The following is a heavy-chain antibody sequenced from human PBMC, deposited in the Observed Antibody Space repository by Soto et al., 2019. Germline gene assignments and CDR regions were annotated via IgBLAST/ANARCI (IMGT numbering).Heavy chain of an antibody. J-gene: IGHJ4*02. V-gene: IGHV3-30*18. D-gene: IGHD6-19*01. CDR3: AKGGRQWLVTSDFNY. CDR2: VSHDGRNT. CDR1: GFTFSDYA. Sequence: VQLVESGGGVVQPGRSLRLSCAASGFTFSDYAMHWVRQAPGKGLEWVAVVSHDGRNTHYADSVKGRFTISRDSSNSTVPLEMTSLRAEDTAVYYCAKGGRQWLVTSDFNYWGQGALVTVSS.